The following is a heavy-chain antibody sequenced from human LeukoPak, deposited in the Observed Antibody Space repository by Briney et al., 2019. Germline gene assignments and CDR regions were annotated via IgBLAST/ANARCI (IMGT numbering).Heavy chain of an antibody. V-gene: IGHV3-23*01. CDR2: ISGSGGST. D-gene: IGHD2-21*02. CDR3: AKGGLCGGDRKGVFDY. CDR1: GFTFSSYA. J-gene: IGHJ4*02. Sequence: GGSLRLSCAASGFTFSSYAMSWVRQAPGKGLEWVSAISGSGGSTYYADSVKGRFTISRDNFKNTLYLQMNSLRAEDTAVYYCAKGGLCGGDRKGVFDYWGQGTLVTVSS.